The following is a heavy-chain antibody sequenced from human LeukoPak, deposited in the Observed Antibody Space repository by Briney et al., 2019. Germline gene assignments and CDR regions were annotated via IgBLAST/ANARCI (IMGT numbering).Heavy chain of an antibody. J-gene: IGHJ6*03. CDR1: GGSISSHY. Sequence: SETLSLTCTVSGGSISSHYWSWIRQPPGKGLEWIGYIHHSGSTNYNPSLKSRVTISVHTSKNQFSLRLSSVTAADTAVYYCARGIYNWNYGRNDYYDYMDVWGKGTTVTVSS. CDR2: IHHSGST. CDR3: ARGIYNWNYGRNDYYDYMDV. V-gene: IGHV4-59*11. D-gene: IGHD1-7*01.